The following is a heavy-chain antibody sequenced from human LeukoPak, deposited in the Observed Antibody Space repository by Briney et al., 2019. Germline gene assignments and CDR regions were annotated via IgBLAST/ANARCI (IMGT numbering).Heavy chain of an antibody. CDR1: GGTFSSYA. D-gene: IGHD1-26*01. CDR3: ARRSVVGATGYYGMDV. CDR2: IIPIFGTA. Sequence: ASVKVSCKASGGTFSSYAISWVRQAPGQGLEWMGGIIPIFGTANYAQKFQGRVTITAGESTSTAYMELSSLRSEDTAVYYCARRSVVGATGYYGMDVWGQGTTVTVSS. V-gene: IGHV1-69*01. J-gene: IGHJ6*02.